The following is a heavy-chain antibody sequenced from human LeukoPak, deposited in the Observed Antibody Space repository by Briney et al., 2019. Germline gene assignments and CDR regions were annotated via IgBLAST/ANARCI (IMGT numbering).Heavy chain of an antibody. CDR2: IIPIFGTA. CDR3: ARAGGYCGRISCPYYFDY. Sequence: PVKVSCKASGGTFSSYAISWVRQAPGQGLEWMGGIIPIFGTANYAQKFQGRVTITADESTSTAYMELSSLRSEDTAVYYCARAGGYCGRISCPYYFDYWGQGSLVAVSS. V-gene: IGHV1-69*13. D-gene: IGHD2-15*01. CDR1: GGTFSSYA. J-gene: IGHJ4*02.